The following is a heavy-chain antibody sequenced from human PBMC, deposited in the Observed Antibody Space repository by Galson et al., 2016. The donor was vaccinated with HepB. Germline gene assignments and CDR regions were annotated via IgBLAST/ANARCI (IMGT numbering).Heavy chain of an antibody. Sequence: SVKVSCKASGGTFSSYVISWVRQAPGQGLEWMGGIIPIFGTANYAQKFQGRVTRTADKSTSTAYMELSSLISEDTAVYYCAREEDSRSTKPTNYYFYAMDVWGQGTTVTVSS. D-gene: IGHD6-6*01. CDR3: AREEDSRSTKPTNYYFYAMDV. V-gene: IGHV1-69*06. CDR2: IIPIFGTA. CDR1: GGTFSSYV. J-gene: IGHJ6*02.